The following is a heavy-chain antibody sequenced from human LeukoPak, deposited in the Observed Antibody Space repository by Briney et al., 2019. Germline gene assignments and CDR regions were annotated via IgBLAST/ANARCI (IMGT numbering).Heavy chain of an antibody. Sequence: PWASVKVSCKAPGYTFTSYGISWVRQAPGQGLEWMGWISAYNGNTNYAQKLQGRVTMTTDTSTSTAYMELRSLRSDDTAVYYCARDEPQSAVTTVDYWGQGTLVTVSS. CDR3: ARDEPQSAVTTVDY. CDR2: ISAYNGNT. D-gene: IGHD4-17*01. V-gene: IGHV1-18*01. J-gene: IGHJ4*02. CDR1: GYTFTSYG.